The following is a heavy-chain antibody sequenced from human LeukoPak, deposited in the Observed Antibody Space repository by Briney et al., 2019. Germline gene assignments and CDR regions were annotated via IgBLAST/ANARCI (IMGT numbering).Heavy chain of an antibody. V-gene: IGHV4-34*01. CDR3: ARASLSPDYFDC. Sequence: SETLSLTCAVYGGSFSGYYWSWIHQPPGKGLEWIGEINHSGSTNYNPSLKSRVTISVDTSKNQFSLKLSSVTAADTAVYYCARASLSPDYFDCWGQGTLVTVSS. CDR2: INHSGST. CDR1: GGSFSGYY. J-gene: IGHJ4*02.